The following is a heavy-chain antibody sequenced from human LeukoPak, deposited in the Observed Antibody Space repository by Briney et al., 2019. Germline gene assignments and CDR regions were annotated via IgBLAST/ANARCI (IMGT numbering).Heavy chain of an antibody. CDR1: GFSVRNAW. CDR3: TADVASFGSGELDY. D-gene: IGHD3-10*01. CDR2: IKSKAGGGTT. J-gene: IGHJ4*02. Sequence: TGGSLRLSCAVSGFSVRNAWMSWVRQGPGRGLEWVGRIKSKAGGGTTDNAAPVKGRFTISRDDSKNTLYLQMNSLRTEDTAVYYYTADVASFGSGELDYWGQGILVTVSS. V-gene: IGHV3-15*01.